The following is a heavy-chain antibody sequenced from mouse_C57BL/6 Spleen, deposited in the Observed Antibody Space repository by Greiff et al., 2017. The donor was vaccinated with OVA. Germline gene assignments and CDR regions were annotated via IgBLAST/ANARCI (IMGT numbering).Heavy chain of an antibody. CDR3: ARLGDYDGVAY. J-gene: IGHJ3*01. D-gene: IGHD2-4*01. V-gene: IGHV1-18*01. Sequence: VQLQQSGPELVKPGASVKIPCKASGYTFTDYNMDWVKQSHGKSLEWIGDINPNNGGTIYNQKFKGKATLTVDKSSSTAYMALRSLTSEDTAVYYCARLGDYDGVAYWGQGTLVTVSA. CDR1: GYTFTDYN. CDR2: INPNNGGT.